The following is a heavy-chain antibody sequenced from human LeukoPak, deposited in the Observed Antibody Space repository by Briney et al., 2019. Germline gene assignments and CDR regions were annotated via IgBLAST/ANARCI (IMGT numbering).Heavy chain of an antibody. CDR2: IKHDGSVQ. V-gene: IGHV3-7*01. CDR3: ATDRVTDIGYYYYMDV. Sequence: GGSLRLSCAASGFTFSSYWMSWVRQAPGKGLEWVANIKHDGSVQYCVDSVKGRFTISRDNAKNSLYLQMNSLRAEDTAVYYCATDRVTDIGYYYYMDVWGKGTTVIVSS. J-gene: IGHJ6*03. CDR1: GFTFSSYW. D-gene: IGHD4-23*01.